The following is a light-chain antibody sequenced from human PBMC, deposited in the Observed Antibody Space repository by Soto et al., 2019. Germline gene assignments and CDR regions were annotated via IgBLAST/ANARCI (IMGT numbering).Light chain of an antibody. Sequence: DIQMTQSPSSVSASVGDRVTITCRASQHIGRYLAWYQQKPGKAPKVLIYAAFSLQSGVPSRFSGGGSGTDFTLTIDRLQPEDFATYYCRETHSFPLTFGGGTKVEIK. J-gene: IGKJ4*01. CDR2: AAF. CDR3: RETHSFPLT. CDR1: QHIGRY. V-gene: IGKV1D-12*01.